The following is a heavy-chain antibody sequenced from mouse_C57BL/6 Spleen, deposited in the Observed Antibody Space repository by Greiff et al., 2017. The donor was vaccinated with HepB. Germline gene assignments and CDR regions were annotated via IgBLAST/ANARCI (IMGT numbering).Heavy chain of an antibody. V-gene: IGHV1-39*01. CDR3: ARSYYYGSSAYYAMDY. CDR2: INPNYGTT. J-gene: IGHJ4*01. Sequence: EVQLQQSGPELVKPGASVKISCKASGYSFTDYNMNWVKQSNGKSLEWIGVINPNYGTTSYNQKFKGKATLTVDQSSSTASMQLNSLTSEDSSVYYCARSYYYGSSAYYAMDYWGQGTSVTVSS. D-gene: IGHD1-1*01. CDR1: GYSFTDYN.